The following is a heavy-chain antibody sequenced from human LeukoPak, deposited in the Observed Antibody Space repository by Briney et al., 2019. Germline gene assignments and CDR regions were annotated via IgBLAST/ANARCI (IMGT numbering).Heavy chain of an antibody. V-gene: IGHV1-24*01. D-gene: IGHD2-2*01. CDR2: FDPEDGET. J-gene: IGHJ6*04. CDR1: GYTLTELP. CDR3: ATNHNSIVVVPAAMSLDV. Sequence: GASVKVSCKVSGYTLTELPMHWVRQAPGKGLEWMGGFDPEDGETIYAQKFQGRVTMTEDTSTDTAYMELSSLRSEDTAVYYCATNHNSIVVVPAAMSLDVWGKGTMVTVSS.